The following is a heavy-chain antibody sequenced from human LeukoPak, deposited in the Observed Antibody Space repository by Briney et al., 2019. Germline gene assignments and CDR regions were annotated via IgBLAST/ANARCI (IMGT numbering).Heavy chain of an antibody. CDR1: GFTFSSYS. CDR2: ISSSSSYI. Sequence: GGSLRLSCAASGFTFSSYSMNWVRQAPGKGLEWVSSISSSSSYIYYADSVKGRFTISRDNAKNTLYLQMNSLRAEDTAVYYCARDRGSTEFDYWGQGTLVTVSS. CDR3: ARDRGSTEFDY. J-gene: IGHJ4*02. V-gene: IGHV3-21*01. D-gene: IGHD1-26*01.